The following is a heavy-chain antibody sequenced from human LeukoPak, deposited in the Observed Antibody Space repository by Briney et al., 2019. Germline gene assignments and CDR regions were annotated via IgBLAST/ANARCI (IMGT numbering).Heavy chain of an antibody. V-gene: IGHV1-18*01. CDR2: ISAYNGNT. CDR1: GYTFTSYG. Sequence: GASVKVSCKASGYTFTSYGISWVRQAPGQGVEWMGWISAYNGNTNYAQKLQGRVTMTTDTSTSTAYMELRSLRSDDTAVYYCAIAERGYDILTGYSKYYFDYWGQVTLVIVSS. CDR3: AIAERGYDILTGYSKYYFDY. D-gene: IGHD3-9*01. J-gene: IGHJ4*02.